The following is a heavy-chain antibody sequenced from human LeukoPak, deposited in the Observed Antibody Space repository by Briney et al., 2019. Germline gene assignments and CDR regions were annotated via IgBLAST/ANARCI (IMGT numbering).Heavy chain of an antibody. D-gene: IGHD1-26*01. CDR2: IYYTGGT. Sequence: SETLSLTCSVFGDSITSSSYYWAWIRQSPEKGLEWIGSIYYTGGTYYSPSLKSRVTISVDTSKNQFSLKLNSVTAADTAVYYCARDQPRVVGSTTSDYWGRGTLVTVSS. CDR1: GDSITSSSYY. CDR3: ARDQPRVVGSTTSDY. V-gene: IGHV4-39*07. J-gene: IGHJ4*02.